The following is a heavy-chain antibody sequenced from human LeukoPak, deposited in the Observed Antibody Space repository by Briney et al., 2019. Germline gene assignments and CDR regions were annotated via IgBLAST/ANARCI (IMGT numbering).Heavy chain of an antibody. V-gene: IGHV4-4*02. CDR1: GGSFTSSNW. Sequence: SGTLSLTCAVSGGSFTSSNWWSWVRQPPGKGLEWVGEIYHNGITQYNPSLMSRVTIPLDKSKNQPSLNLHSVTAADTAVYYCAGAPFRYFDWSGQPLGYWGPGALVIVSS. D-gene: IGHD3-9*01. CDR3: AGAPFRYFDWSGQPLGY. J-gene: IGHJ4*02. CDR2: IYHNGIT.